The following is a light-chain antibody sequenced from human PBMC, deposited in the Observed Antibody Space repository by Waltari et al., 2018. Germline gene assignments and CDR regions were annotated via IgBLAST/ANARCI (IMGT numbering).Light chain of an antibody. CDR1: SSNIGTGHD. CDR3: QSYDSSLSGRV. CDR2: ANT. J-gene: IGLJ3*02. Sequence: QSVLTQPPSVSGAPGQRVIISCTGSSSNIGTGHDVHWYQQLPGTAPKLLISANTNRPSGVPDRCAASKSGTSASLAITGLQAEDEADYYCQSYDSSLSGRVFGGGTKLTVL. V-gene: IGLV1-40*01.